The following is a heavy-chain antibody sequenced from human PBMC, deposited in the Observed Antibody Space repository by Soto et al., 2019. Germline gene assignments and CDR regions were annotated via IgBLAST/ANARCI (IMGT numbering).Heavy chain of an antibody. D-gene: IGHD3-10*01. CDR2: INHSGST. Sequence: QVQLQQWGAGLLKPSETLSLTCAVYGGSFSGYYWSWIRQPPGKGLEWIGEINHSGSTNYNPSLKSRVTLSVDTSKNQFSLKLSSVTAADTAVYYCARGKGYYSGSGSQNNWFDPWGQGTLVTVSS. V-gene: IGHV4-34*01. CDR3: ARGKGYYSGSGSQNNWFDP. J-gene: IGHJ5*02. CDR1: GGSFSGYY.